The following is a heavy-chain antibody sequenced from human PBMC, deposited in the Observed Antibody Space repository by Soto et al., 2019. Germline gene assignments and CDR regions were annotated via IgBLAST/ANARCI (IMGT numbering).Heavy chain of an antibody. V-gene: IGHV3-7*01. J-gene: IGHJ3*02. Sequence: EVQLVESGGGLVQPGGSLRLSCAASGFTFSSYWMSWVRQAPGKGLEWVANIKQDGSEKYYVDSVKGRFTISRDNAKNSLYLQMNSLRAEDTAVYYCARVHYYYDSSGYYDAFDIWGQGTMVTVSS. CDR1: GFTFSSYW. D-gene: IGHD3-22*01. CDR2: IKQDGSEK. CDR3: ARVHYYYDSSGYYDAFDI.